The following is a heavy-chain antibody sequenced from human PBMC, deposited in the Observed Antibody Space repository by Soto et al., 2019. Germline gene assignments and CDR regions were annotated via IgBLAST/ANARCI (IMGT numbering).Heavy chain of an antibody. CDR3: APLPRLNYYYGMDV. D-gene: IGHD2-15*01. Sequence: PSETLSLTCAVYGGSFSGYYWSWIRQPPGKGLEWIGEINHSGSTNYNPSLKSRVTISVDTSKNQFSLKLSSVTAADTAVYYCAPLPRLNYYYGMDVWGQGTTVTVSS. CDR1: GGSFSGYY. J-gene: IGHJ6*02. V-gene: IGHV4-34*01. CDR2: INHSGST.